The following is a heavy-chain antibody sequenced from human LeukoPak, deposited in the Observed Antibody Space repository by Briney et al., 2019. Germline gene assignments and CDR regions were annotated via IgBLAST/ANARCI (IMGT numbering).Heavy chain of an antibody. D-gene: IGHD3-10*01. CDR1: GYSISSGYY. CDR2: IYHSGST. Sequence: SETLSLTCTVSGYSISSGYYWGWIRQPPGKGLEWIGSIYHSGSTYYNPSLKSRVTISVDTSKNQFSLKLSSVTAADTAVYYCARPHGELNAFDIWGQGTMVTVSS. CDR3: ARPHGELNAFDI. V-gene: IGHV4-38-2*02. J-gene: IGHJ3*02.